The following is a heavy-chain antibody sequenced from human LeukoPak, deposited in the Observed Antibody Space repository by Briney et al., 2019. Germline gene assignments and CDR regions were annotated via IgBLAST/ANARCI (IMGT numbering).Heavy chain of an antibody. V-gene: IGHV3-20*04. D-gene: IGHD3/OR15-3a*01. CDR2: INWNGATK. J-gene: IGHJ6*03. Sequence: GGSLRLSCAASGFTFDDYGMSWVRQAPGKGLEWVSAINWNGATKGYADSVKGRFTISRDNAKNSVSLQMNSLRAEDTAVYFCARPTWTNYMDVWGKGTAVTISS. CDR1: GFTFDDYG. CDR3: ARPTWTNYMDV.